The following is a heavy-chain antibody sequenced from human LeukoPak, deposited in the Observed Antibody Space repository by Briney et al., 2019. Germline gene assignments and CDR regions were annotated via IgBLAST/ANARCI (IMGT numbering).Heavy chain of an antibody. J-gene: IGHJ3*02. CDR2: ISYDGSNK. V-gene: IGHV3-30-3*01. Sequence: GGSLRLSCAASGFTFSSYAMHWVRQAPGKGPEWVAVISYDGSNKYYADSVKGRFTISRDNSKNTLYLQMNSLRAEDTAVYYCARDDYSNYVQAFDIWGQGTMVTVSS. CDR3: ARDDYSNYVQAFDI. CDR1: GFTFSSYA. D-gene: IGHD4-11*01.